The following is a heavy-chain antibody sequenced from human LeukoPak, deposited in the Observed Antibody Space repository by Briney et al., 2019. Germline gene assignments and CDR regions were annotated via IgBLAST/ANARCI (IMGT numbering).Heavy chain of an antibody. J-gene: IGHJ4*02. CDR3: ARLGKEVTYTAYYLDY. CDR1: GGSISTAY. CDR2: IHYSGHT. D-gene: IGHD1-26*01. V-gene: IGHV4-59*08. Sequence: SETLSLTCTVSGGSISTAYWSWIRQPPGKGLEYIAFIHYSGHTNYNPSLKSRVTISIDTSKNQFSLKLSSVTAADTAVYFCARLGKEVTYTAYYLDYWDQGTLVTVSS.